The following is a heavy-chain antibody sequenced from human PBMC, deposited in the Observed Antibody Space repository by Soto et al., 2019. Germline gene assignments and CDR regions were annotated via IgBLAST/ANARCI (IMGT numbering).Heavy chain of an antibody. CDR1: GFTFSGSA. D-gene: IGHD3-10*01. Sequence: PGGSLSLSCAASGFTFSGSAMHWVRQASGKGLEWVGRIRSKANSYATAYAASVKGRFTISRDDSKNTAYLQMNSLKTEDTAVYYCTSPLLWFGELLSDWSAFDIWGQGTMVTVSS. CDR2: IRSKANSYAT. J-gene: IGHJ3*02. CDR3: TSPLLWFGELLSDWSAFDI. V-gene: IGHV3-73*01.